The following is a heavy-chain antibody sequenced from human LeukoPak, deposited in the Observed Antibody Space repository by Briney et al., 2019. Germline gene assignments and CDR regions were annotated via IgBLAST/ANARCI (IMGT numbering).Heavy chain of an antibody. CDR2: IYSGGST. CDR1: GFTVSSNY. J-gene: IGHJ4*02. Sequence: PGGSLRLSCAASGFTVSSNYMSWLREAPGKGLDWVSIIYSGGSTDYADSVKGRFTISRDNSKNTLYLQMNSLRAEDTAVYYCARVAVADLYYFDFWGQGTLVTVSS. CDR3: ARVAVADLYYFDF. D-gene: IGHD6-19*01. V-gene: IGHV3-53*01.